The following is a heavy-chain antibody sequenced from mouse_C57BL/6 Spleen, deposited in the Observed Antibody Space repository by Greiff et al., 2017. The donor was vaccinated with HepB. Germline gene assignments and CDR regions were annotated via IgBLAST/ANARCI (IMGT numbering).Heavy chain of an antibody. D-gene: IGHD1-1*01. V-gene: IGHV1-4*01. CDR2: INPSSGYT. CDR1: GYTFTSYT. J-gene: IGHJ3*01. Sequence: QVQLQQSGAELARPGASVKMSCKASGYTFTSYTMHWVNQRPGQGLEWIGYINPSSGYTKYNQKFKDKATLTADKSSSTAYMQLSSLTSEDSAVYYCARGYYGSSYGFAYWGQGTLVTVSA. CDR3: ARGYYGSSYGFAY.